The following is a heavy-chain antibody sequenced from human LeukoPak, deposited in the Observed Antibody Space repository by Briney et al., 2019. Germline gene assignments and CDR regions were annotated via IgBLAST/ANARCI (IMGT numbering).Heavy chain of an antibody. CDR1: GGSFSGYY. Sequence: SETLSLTCAVNGGSFSGYYWSWIRQPPGKGLEWIGEINHSGSTNYNPSLKSRVTISVDTSKNQFSLKLSSVTAADTAVYYCARRGIAAAGGDFDYWGQGTLVTVSS. CDR2: INHSGST. D-gene: IGHD6-13*01. J-gene: IGHJ4*02. V-gene: IGHV4-34*01. CDR3: ARRGIAAAGGDFDY.